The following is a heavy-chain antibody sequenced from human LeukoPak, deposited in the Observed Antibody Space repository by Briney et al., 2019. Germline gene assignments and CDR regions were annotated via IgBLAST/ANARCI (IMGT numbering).Heavy chain of an antibody. Sequence: GGSLRLSCAASGFIFSTYDMHWVRQAPGKGLEWVAVVSYDGSNIYHAASVQGRFTISRDNSKNTLYLQMNSLRAEDTAVYYCARDGYNYYDNGGYYYSPYYFDYWGQGTLVTVSS. CDR3: ARDGYNYYDNGGYYYSPYYFDY. CDR1: GFIFSTYD. CDR2: VSYDGSNI. D-gene: IGHD3-22*01. V-gene: IGHV3-30*03. J-gene: IGHJ4*02.